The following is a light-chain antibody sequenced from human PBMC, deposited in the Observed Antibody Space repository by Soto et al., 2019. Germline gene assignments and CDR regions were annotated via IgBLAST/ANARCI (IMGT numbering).Light chain of an antibody. J-gene: IGKJ2*01. CDR3: HQYGSSPPYT. V-gene: IGKV3-20*01. CDR2: GSS. Sequence: EVVLTQSPGTLSLSPGERATLSCRGSQSINNNYLAWYQQRPGQAPRFLIYGSSDRATGIPDRFSGSGSGTDFTLTISRLEPEDFAVYYCHQYGSSPPYTFGQGTKLEI. CDR1: QSINNNY.